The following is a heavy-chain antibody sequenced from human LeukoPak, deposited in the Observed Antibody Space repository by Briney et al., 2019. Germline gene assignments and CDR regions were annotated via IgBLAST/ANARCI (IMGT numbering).Heavy chain of an antibody. CDR3: ARDQSYYYDSSGYYSSFGY. V-gene: IGHV1-2*02. D-gene: IGHD3-22*01. Sequence: GASVKVSCKASGYTFTAYYIHWVRQAPGQGLEWMGWINPNSGGTNTAQRFQGRVTMTRDTSISTAYMELSSLRSDDTAVYYCARDQSYYYDSSGYYSSFGYWGQGTLVTVSS. CDR1: GYTFTAYY. J-gene: IGHJ4*02. CDR2: INPNSGGT.